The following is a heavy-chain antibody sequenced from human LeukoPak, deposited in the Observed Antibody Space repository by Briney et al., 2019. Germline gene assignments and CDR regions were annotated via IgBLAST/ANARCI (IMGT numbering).Heavy chain of an antibody. J-gene: IGHJ5*02. V-gene: IGHV4-59*01. Sequence: SETLPLTCTVSGGSISSYYWSWIRQPPGKGLEWIGYIYYSGSTNYNPSLKSRVTISVDTSKNQFSLKLSSVTAADTAVYYCARVRVGWFDPWGQGTLVTVSS. CDR3: ARVRVGWFDP. CDR2: IYYSGST. CDR1: GGSISSYY.